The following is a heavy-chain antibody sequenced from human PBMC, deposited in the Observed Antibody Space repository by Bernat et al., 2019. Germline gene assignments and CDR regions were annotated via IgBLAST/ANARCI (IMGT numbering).Heavy chain of an antibody. J-gene: IGHJ4*02. D-gene: IGHD6-19*01. CDR3: ARVRLAVADYYLDY. CDR1: GGSISSYY. V-gene: IGHV4-59*01. Sequence: QVQLQESGPGLVKPSETLSLTCTVSGGSISSYYWSWIRQPPGKGLEWIGYIYYSGSTNYNPSLKSRVTISVDTSKNQFSLKLSSVTAADTAVYYCARVRLAVADYYLDYWGQGTLVTVSS. CDR2: IYYSGST.